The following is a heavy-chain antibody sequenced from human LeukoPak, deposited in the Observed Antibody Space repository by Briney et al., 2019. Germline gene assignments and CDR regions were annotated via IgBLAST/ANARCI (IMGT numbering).Heavy chain of an antibody. CDR1: GFTFSSYG. Sequence: GGSLRLSCAASGFTFSSYGMHWVRQAPGKGLEWVAFIRYDGSNKYYADSVKGRFTISRDNSKNTLYLQMNSLRAEDTAVYYCAKGGDGCSSIDFDYWGQGTLVTVSS. CDR2: IRYDGSNK. J-gene: IGHJ4*02. V-gene: IGHV3-30*02. D-gene: IGHD5-24*01. CDR3: AKGGDGCSSIDFDY.